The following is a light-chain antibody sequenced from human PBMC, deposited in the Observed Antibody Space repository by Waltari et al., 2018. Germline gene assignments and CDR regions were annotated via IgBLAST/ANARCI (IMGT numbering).Light chain of an antibody. CDR3: CSYAGRYTSV. J-gene: IGLJ2*01. Sequence: QSALTQPRSVSGSPGQSVTLSCTGTNSDVGAYNYVSWYQQRPGKAPNLVIYYVGNRPSEVPDRLSGSKAGNTASLTISGLQADDEADYYCCSYAGRYTSVFGGGTKVTVL. V-gene: IGLV2-11*01. CDR1: NSDVGAYNY. CDR2: YVG.